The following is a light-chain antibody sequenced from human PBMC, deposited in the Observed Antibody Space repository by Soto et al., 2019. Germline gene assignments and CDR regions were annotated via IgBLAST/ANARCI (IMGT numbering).Light chain of an antibody. CDR3: QQYGRSPYT. Sequence: EIVLPQSPGTLSLSPGERATLACKASQSVSSNYLSWYQQKPGQAPRLLMFVASRRASGIPDRFSGSGSGTDFILTSSRLEPEDFAVYFCQQYGRSPYTFGQGPKLGI. V-gene: IGKV3-20*01. CDR1: QSVSSNY. CDR2: VAS. J-gene: IGKJ2*01.